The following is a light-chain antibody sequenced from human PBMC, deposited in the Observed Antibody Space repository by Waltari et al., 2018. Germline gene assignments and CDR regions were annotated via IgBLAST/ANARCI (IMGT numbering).Light chain of an antibody. J-gene: IGLJ3*02. V-gene: IGLV4-69*01. CDR1: SGPSSNV. CDR3: QTGGHGTWV. CDR2: VNSDGSH. Sequence: QLVLSQSPSASASLGASVKLTCTLSSGPSSNVTARLQQQPEKGPRYLMKVNSDGSHSKGDEIPDRFSGSSAGAERYLTISSLQSEDEADYYCQTGGHGTWVFGGGTKLTVL.